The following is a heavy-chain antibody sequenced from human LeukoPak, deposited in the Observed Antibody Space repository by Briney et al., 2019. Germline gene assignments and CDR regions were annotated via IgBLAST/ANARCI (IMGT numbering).Heavy chain of an antibody. CDR2: IYYSGST. J-gene: IGHJ4*02. CDR3: ARVFSGYGDYGISFDY. CDR1: GYSINSDYY. D-gene: IGHD4-17*01. Sequence: SETLSLTCAVSGYSINSDYYWSWIRQPPGKGLEWIGYIYYSGSTNYNPSLKSRVTISVDTSKNQFSLKLSSVTAADTAVYYCARVFSGYGDYGISFDYWGQGTLVTVSS. V-gene: IGHV4-61*01.